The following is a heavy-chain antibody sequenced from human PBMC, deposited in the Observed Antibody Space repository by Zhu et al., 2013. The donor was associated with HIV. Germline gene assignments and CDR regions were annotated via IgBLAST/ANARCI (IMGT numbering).Heavy chain of an antibody. D-gene: IGHD3-3*01. Sequence: VQLVESGGGLVKPGGSLRLSCAASGFTFSSYSMNWVRQAPGKGLEWVAVISYDGSNKYYADSVKGRFTISRDNSKNTLYLQMNSLRAEDTAVYYCARGHPAFWSIMDDQHDWGQGTLVTVSS. V-gene: IGHV3-30*03. J-gene: IGHJ4*02. CDR2: ISYDGSNK. CDR1: GFTFSSYS. CDR3: ARGHPAFWSIMDDQHD.